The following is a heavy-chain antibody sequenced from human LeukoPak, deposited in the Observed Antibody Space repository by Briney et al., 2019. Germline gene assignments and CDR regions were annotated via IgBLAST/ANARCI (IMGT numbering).Heavy chain of an antibody. Sequence: PSQTLSLTCTVSGGSISSGSYYWSWIRQPAGKGLEWIGRIYTSGSTNYNPSLKSRVTISVDTSKNQFSLKLSSVTAADTAVYYCARDRLWGVESEDYWGQGTLVTVSS. CDR3: ARDRLWGVESEDY. V-gene: IGHV4-61*02. CDR1: GGSISSGSYY. J-gene: IGHJ4*02. D-gene: IGHD3-10*01. CDR2: IYTSGST.